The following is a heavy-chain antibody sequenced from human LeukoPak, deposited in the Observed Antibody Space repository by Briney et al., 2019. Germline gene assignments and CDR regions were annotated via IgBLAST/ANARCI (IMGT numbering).Heavy chain of an antibody. J-gene: IGHJ6*02. CDR3: AKDPFGAIAAAASSPTPDYYYYYGMDV. CDR2: ISGSGGST. Sequence: GGSLRLSCAASGLTLTTCAMSWVRQAPGKGLEWVSAISGSGGSTYYADSVKGRFTISRDNSKNTLYLQMNSLRAEDTAVYYCAKDPFGAIAAAASSPTPDYYYYYGMDVWGQGTTVTVSS. D-gene: IGHD6-13*01. CDR1: GLTLTTCA. V-gene: IGHV3-23*01.